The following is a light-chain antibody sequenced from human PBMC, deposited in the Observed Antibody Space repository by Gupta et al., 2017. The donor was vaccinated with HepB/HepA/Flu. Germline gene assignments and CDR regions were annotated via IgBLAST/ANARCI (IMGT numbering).Light chain of an antibody. J-gene: IGLJ2*01. V-gene: IGLV1-40*01. CDR1: NSNIGAGYD. Sequence: QSVLTQPPSVSGAPGQRVTISCTGSNSNIGAGYDVHWYQQLPGKAPKVLIYGNTNRPSGVTDRVSGSKSGNSASLAINGLQAEDEAEYYCQSSDSSLSGSVFGGGTKLTVL. CDR3: QSSDSSLSGSV. CDR2: GNT.